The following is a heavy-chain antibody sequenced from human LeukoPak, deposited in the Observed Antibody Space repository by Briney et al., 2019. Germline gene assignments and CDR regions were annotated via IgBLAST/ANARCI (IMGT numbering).Heavy chain of an antibody. CDR1: GFSVSGHY. CDR2: LYSGGDT. V-gene: IGHV3-66*01. J-gene: IGHJ4*02. CDR3: ARGNTGYSSAWGRDFDY. D-gene: IGHD6-19*01. Sequence: GGSLRLSCAASGFSVSGHYMSWVRQAPGKGLEWVSVLYSGGDTYYADSVKGRFTISRDTSKNTLYLQMNGLRAEDTAVYYCARGNTGYSSAWGRDFDYWGQGTPVTVSS.